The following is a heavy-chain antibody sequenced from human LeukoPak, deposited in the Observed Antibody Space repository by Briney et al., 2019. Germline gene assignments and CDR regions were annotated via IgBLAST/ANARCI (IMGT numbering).Heavy chain of an antibody. CDR1: GGSFSGYY. Sequence: SETLSLTCAVYGGSFSGYYWSWIRQPPGKGLEWIGEINHSGSTNYNPSLKSRVTISVDTSKNQFSLKLSSVTAADTAVYYCAGAVGSRPLDYWGQGTLVTVSS. CDR3: AGAVGSRPLDY. CDR2: INHSGST. J-gene: IGHJ4*02. V-gene: IGHV4-34*01. D-gene: IGHD3-10*01.